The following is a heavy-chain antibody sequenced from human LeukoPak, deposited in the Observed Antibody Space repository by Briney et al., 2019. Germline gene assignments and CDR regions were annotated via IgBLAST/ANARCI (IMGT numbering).Heavy chain of an antibody. J-gene: IGHJ6*02. CDR3: ARFANVVVPAARGGRRDYYYYGMDV. D-gene: IGHD2-2*01. CDR1: GYTFTSYD. Sequence: ASVKVSCKASGYTFTSYDINWVRQATGQGLEWMGWMNPNSGNTGYAQKFQGRVTMTRNTSISTAYMELSSLRSEDTAVYYCARFANVVVPAARGGRRDYYYYGMDVWGQGTTVTVSS. CDR2: MNPNSGNT. V-gene: IGHV1-8*01.